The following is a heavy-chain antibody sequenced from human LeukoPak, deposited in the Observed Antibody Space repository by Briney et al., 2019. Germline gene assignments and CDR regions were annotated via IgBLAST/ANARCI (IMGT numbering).Heavy chain of an antibody. D-gene: IGHD6-13*01. CDR2: ILSDGNDK. CDR3: AKDRTSTWSWDY. V-gene: IGHV3-30*18. CDR1: GFIFSSYD. Sequence: AGGSLRLSCAASGFIFSSYDMHWVRQAPGRGLEWVAIILSDGNDKYYADSVKGRFTISRDNSKDTLDLQMNSLRAEDTAVYYCAKDRTSTWSWDYWGQGTLVIVSS. J-gene: IGHJ4*02.